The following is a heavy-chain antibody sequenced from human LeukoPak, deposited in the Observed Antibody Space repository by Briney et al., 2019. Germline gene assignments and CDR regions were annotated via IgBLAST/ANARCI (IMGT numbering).Heavy chain of an antibody. CDR1: GFTFSSHA. J-gene: IGHJ4*02. V-gene: IGHV3-23*01. D-gene: IGHD3-16*01. Sequence: GGSLRLSCAASGFTFSSHAMSWVRQAPGKGLEWVSKITDSGGNTYYADSVKGRFTISRDKSKNTLYLQMNSLRAEDTAVYYCANIRGGWGQGTLVTVSS. CDR2: ITDSGGNT. CDR3: ANIRGG.